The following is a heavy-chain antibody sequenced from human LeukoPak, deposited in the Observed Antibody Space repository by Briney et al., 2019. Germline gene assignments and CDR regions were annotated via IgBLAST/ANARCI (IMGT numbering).Heavy chain of an antibody. J-gene: IGHJ5*02. CDR2: INQDGSET. V-gene: IGHV3-7*01. D-gene: IGHD1-26*01. CDR1: GFTFSSYW. Sequence: GGSLRLSCAASGFTFSSYWMSWVRQAPGKGLEWVANINQDGSETYYVDSVKGRFTISKDNAENSLYPQMKSLRAEDTAVYYCARPDKVGSTSPWGQGTLVTVSS. CDR3: ARPDKVGSTSP.